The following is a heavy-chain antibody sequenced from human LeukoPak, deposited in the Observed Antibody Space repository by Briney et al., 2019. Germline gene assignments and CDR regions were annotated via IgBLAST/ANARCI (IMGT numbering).Heavy chain of an antibody. Sequence: SETLSLTCTVSGGSISSYYWSWIRQPPGKGLEWIGYIFYTGSTNYNPSLKSRVTISVDTSKNQFSLKLNSVSAADTAVYYCARASGSVIYYNSCDSWGQGILVAVSS. CDR3: ARASGSVIYYNSCDS. CDR1: GGSISSYY. J-gene: IGHJ5*01. CDR2: IFYTGST. V-gene: IGHV4-59*01. D-gene: IGHD3-10*01.